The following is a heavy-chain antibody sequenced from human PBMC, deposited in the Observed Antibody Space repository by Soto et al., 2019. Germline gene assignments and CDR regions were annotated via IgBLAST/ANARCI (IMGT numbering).Heavy chain of an antibody. CDR1: GYTLTELS. J-gene: IGHJ4*02. CDR2: IDPEDGET. Sequence: ASVKVSCKVSGYTLTELSMHWVRQAPGKGLEWMGGIDPEDGETIYAQKLQGRVTMTTDTSTSTAYMELRSLRSDDTAVYYCARDRLNYGDPPFDYWGQGTLVTVSS. CDR3: ARDRLNYGDPPFDY. V-gene: IGHV1-24*01. D-gene: IGHD4-17*01.